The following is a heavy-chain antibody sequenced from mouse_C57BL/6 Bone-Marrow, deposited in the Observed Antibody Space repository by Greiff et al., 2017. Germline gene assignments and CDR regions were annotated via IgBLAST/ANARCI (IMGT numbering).Heavy chain of an antibody. CDR2: IDPENGDT. CDR1: GFNIKDDY. V-gene: IGHV14-4*01. CDR3: TTAGRGYFDV. J-gene: IGHJ1*03. Sequence: VQLKQSGAELVRPGASVKLSCTASGFNIKDDYMHWVKQRPEQGLEWIGWIDPENGDTEYASKFQGKATITADTSSNTAYLQLSSLTSEDTAVYYCTTAGRGYFDVWGTGTTVTVSS. D-gene: IGHD3-2*02.